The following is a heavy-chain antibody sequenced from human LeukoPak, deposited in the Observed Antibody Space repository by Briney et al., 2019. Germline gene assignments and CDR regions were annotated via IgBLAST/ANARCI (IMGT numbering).Heavy chain of an antibody. CDR2: ISGSGGST. Sequence: GGSLRLSCAASGFTFSSYAVSWVRQAPGKGLEWVSAISGSGGSTYYADSVKGRFTISRDNSKNTLYLQMNSLRAEDTAVYYCAKYPYYDILTGYYNPHVGYFDYWGQGTLVTVSS. CDR1: GFTFSSYA. CDR3: AKYPYYDILTGYYNPHVGYFDY. D-gene: IGHD3-9*01. V-gene: IGHV3-23*01. J-gene: IGHJ4*02.